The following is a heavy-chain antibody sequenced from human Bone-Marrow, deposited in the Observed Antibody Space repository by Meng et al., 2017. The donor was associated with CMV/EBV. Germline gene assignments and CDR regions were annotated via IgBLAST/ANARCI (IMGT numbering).Heavy chain of an antibody. CDR2: IKQDGSEK. V-gene: IGHV3-7*01. Sequence: GESLKISCAASGFTFSSYAMSWVRQAPGKGLEWVANIKQDGSEKYYVDSVKGRFTISRDNAKNSLYLQMNSLRAEDTAVYYCARIDRDGYDYYFDYWGQGTLVTVSS. CDR1: GFTFSSYA. D-gene: IGHD5-24*01. CDR3: ARIDRDGYDYYFDY. J-gene: IGHJ4*02.